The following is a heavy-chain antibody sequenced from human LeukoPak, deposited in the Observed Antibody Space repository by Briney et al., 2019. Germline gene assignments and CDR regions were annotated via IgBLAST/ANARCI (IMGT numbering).Heavy chain of an antibody. CDR3: ARTHRGYYYVGSGGSYYFDY. CDR2: IWYDGSNK. Sequence: PGGSLRLSCAASGFTFSNYGMHWVRQAPGKGLEWVAVIWYDGSNKYYADSVKGRFTISRDNSKNTLYLQMNSLRAEDTAVYYCARTHRGYYYVGSGGSYYFDYWGQGTLVTVSS. J-gene: IGHJ4*02. V-gene: IGHV3-33*01. D-gene: IGHD3-22*01. CDR1: GFTFSNYG.